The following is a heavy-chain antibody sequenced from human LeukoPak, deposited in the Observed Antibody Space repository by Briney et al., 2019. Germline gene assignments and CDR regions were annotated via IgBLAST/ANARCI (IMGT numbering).Heavy chain of an antibody. CDR1: RYTFTSYG. CDR2: ISAYNGNT. D-gene: IGHD3-16*02. J-gene: IGHJ3*02. V-gene: IGHV1-18*01. Sequence: GASVKVSRKASRYTFTSYGISWVRQAPGQGLEWMGWISAYNGNTNYAQKFQGRVTMTTDTSTSTAYMELRSLRSDDTAVYYCARNLMGDGGWGSYRQDAFDIWGQGTMVTVSS. CDR3: ARNLMGDGGWGSYRQDAFDI.